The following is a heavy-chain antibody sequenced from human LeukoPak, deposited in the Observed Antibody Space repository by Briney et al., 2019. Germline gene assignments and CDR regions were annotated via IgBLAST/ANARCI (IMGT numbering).Heavy chain of an antibody. CDR3: ARAYFGVVIVGGMDV. J-gene: IGHJ6*02. CDR1: GFTFSKYW. Sequence: PGGSLRLSCAASGFTFSKYWMSWVRQAPGKGLEWVANIQQDGSEKYYVDSVKGRFTISRDNAKNSLYLQMSSPRAEDSAVYYCARAYFGVVIVGGMDVWGQGTTVTVSS. V-gene: IGHV3-7*01. D-gene: IGHD3-3*01. CDR2: IQQDGSEK.